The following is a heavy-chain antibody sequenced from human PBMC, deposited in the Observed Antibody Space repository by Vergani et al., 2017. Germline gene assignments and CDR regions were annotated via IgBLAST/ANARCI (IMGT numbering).Heavy chain of an antibody. CDR3: AHLKIAAAGTGWFDP. CDR1: GFSLSTSGVG. J-gene: IGHJ5*02. V-gene: IGHV2-5*01. Sequence: QITLKESGPTLVKPTQTLTLTCTFSGFSLSTSGVGVGWIRQPPGKALEWLALIYWNDDKRYSPSLKSRLTSTKDTSKNQVVLTMTNMDPVATATYYCAHLKIAAAGTGWFDPWGQGTLVTVSS. CDR2: IYWNDDK. D-gene: IGHD6-13*01.